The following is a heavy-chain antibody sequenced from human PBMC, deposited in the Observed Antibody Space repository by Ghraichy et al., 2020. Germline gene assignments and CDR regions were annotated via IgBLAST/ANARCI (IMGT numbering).Heavy chain of an antibody. J-gene: IGHJ6*02. CDR1: GGSISSYY. Sequence: SETLSLTCTVSGGSISSYYWSWIRQPPGKGLEWIGYIYYSGSTNYNPSLKSRVTISVDTSKNQFSLKLSSVTAADTAVYYCARDLSSFDYGDYFGMDVWGQGTTVTVSS. D-gene: IGHD4-17*01. CDR3: ARDLSSFDYGDYFGMDV. CDR2: IYYSGST. V-gene: IGHV4-59*01.